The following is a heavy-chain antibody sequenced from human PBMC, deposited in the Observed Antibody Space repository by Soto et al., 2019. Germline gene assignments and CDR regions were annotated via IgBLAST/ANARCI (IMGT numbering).Heavy chain of an antibody. V-gene: IGHV3-21*01. Sequence: EVQVVESGGGLVKPGGALRLSCTASGFTFDTYTMNWLRQAPGRGLEWVSSISATTTYKYYAASVEGRFTISRDNAKNSLYLQTNHLGAEDTAVYYCARGSASKSGHLWYFDLWGRGTLVTVSS. CDR3: ARGSASKSGHLWYFDL. CDR2: ISATTTYK. CDR1: GFTFDTYT. J-gene: IGHJ2*01. D-gene: IGHD2-8*02.